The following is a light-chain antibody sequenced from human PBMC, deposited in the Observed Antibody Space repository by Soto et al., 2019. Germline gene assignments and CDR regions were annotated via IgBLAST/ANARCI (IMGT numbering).Light chain of an antibody. CDR1: QSISSY. CDR3: QQRSNWRPFPST. CDR2: DAS. J-gene: IGKJ3*01. V-gene: IGKV3-11*01. Sequence: EIVLTQSPATLSLSPGERATLSCMASQSISSYLDWYQQKPGQAPRLLIFDASNRATGIPARFSGSGSGTDFTLTISSLEPEDFAVYYCQQRSNWRPFPSTFGPGTTVDI.